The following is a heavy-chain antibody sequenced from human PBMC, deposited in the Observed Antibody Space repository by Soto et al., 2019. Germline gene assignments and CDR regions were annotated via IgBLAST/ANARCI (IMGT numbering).Heavy chain of an antibody. CDR1: GFTVSSNY. D-gene: IGHD4-17*01. CDR3: ARDSPPDYGDYDRAFDI. Sequence: GGSLRLSCAASGFTVSSNYMSWVRQAPGKGLEWVSVIYSGGSTYYADSVKGRFTISRDNSKNTLYLQMNSLRAEDTAVYYCARDSPPDYGDYDRAFDIWGQGTMVTVSS. V-gene: IGHV3-66*01. CDR2: IYSGGST. J-gene: IGHJ3*02.